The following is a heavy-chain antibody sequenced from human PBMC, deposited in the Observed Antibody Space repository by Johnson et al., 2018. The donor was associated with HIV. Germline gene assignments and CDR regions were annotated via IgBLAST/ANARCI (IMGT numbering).Heavy chain of an antibody. V-gene: IGHV3-30-3*01. CDR2: ISYDGSNK. Sequence: QVQLVESGGGLVQPGRSLRLSCAASGFTFSSYAMHWVRQAPGKGLEWVAVISYDGSNKYYADSVQGRFTISRDNSKNTLYLQMNSLRAEDTAVYYCARVEGGSSSNAFDIWGQGTMVTVSS. D-gene: IGHD6-13*01. CDR3: ARVEGGSSSNAFDI. J-gene: IGHJ3*02. CDR1: GFTFSSYA.